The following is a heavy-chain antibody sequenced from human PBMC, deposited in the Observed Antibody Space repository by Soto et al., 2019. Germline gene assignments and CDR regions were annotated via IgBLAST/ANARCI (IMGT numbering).Heavy chain of an antibody. D-gene: IGHD5-18*01. CDR1: GFTFSSYG. Sequence: SLGLSCAASGFTFSSYGMHWVRQAPGKGLEWVAVISYDGSNKYYADSVKGRFTISRDNSKNTLYLQMNSLRSEDTAVYYCARGLNGYLHYFDYWGQGTPVTVSS. CDR2: ISYDGSNK. J-gene: IGHJ4*02. V-gene: IGHV3-30*03. CDR3: ARGLNGYLHYFDY.